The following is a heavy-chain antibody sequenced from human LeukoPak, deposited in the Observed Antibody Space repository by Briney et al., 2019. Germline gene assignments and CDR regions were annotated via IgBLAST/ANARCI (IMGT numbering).Heavy chain of an antibody. J-gene: IGHJ4*02. CDR2: ISAYNGNT. V-gene: IGHV1-18*01. CDR3: ARDIYYYDSSGYYYALDY. Sequence: GASVKVSCKASGYTFTSYGISWVRQAPGQGLEWMGWISAYNGNTNYAQKLQGRVTMTTDTSTSTAYMELRSLRSDDTAVYYCARDIYYYDSSGYYYALDYWGQGTLVTVSS. CDR1: GYTFTSYG. D-gene: IGHD3-22*01.